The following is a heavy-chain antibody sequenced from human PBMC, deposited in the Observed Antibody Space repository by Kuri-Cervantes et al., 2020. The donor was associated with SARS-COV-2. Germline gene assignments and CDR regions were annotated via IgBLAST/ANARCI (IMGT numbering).Heavy chain of an antibody. D-gene: IGHD6-13*01. Sequence: SCAVSGGSISSGGYSWSWIRQPPGKGLEWIGYIYHSGSTYYNPSPKSRVTISVDRSKNQFSLKLSSVTAADTAVYYCARGQYSSSWYSNLDYWGQGTLVTGYS. CDR3: ARGQYSSSWYSNLDY. V-gene: IGHV4-30-2*01. CDR2: IYHSGST. CDR1: GGSISSGGYS. J-gene: IGHJ4*02.